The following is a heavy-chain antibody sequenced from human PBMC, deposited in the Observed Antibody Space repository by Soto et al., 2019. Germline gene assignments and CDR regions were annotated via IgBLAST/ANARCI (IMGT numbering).Heavy chain of an antibody. J-gene: IGHJ6*02. V-gene: IGHV4-39*01. CDR2: IYYSGST. Sequence: SETLSLTCTVSGGSISSSSYYWGWIRQPPGKGLEWIGSIYYSGSTYYNPSLKSRVTISVDTSKNQFSLKLSSVTAADTAVYYCARLHGYCISTSCYGYYAMDVWGQGTTVTVSS. CDR1: GGSISSSSYY. CDR3: ARLHGYCISTSCYGYYAMDV. D-gene: IGHD2-2*01.